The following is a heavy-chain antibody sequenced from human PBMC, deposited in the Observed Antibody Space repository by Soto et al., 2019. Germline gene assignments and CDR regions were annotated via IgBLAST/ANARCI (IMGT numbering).Heavy chain of an antibody. D-gene: IGHD1-26*01. CDR3: VRRTGSYQMYYFDQ. Sequence: SVRVSYRASGDTFSFSTINLVRQAPGLGLEWMGRVNPIVSMSNYAQKFQGQVTISCDKSIRTAYLHWSSLKASDTAIYYCVRRTGSYQMYYFDQWGQGTPVTVSS. V-gene: IGHV1-69*02. CDR1: GDTFSFST. J-gene: IGHJ4*02. CDR2: VNPIVSMS.